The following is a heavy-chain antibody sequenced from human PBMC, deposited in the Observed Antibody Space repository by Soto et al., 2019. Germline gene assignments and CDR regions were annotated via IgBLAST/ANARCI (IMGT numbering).Heavy chain of an antibody. J-gene: IGHJ4*02. Sequence: PGESLKISCKGSGYSFTNYWIGWVRQMPGKGLEWMGIINPADSDTRYSPSFQGQVTVSVDKSISTAHLQRGSLKASDTAMYYCVRPDSTGYYSHWGQGTPVTVSS. CDR1: GYSFTNYW. CDR2: INPADSDT. V-gene: IGHV5-51*01. D-gene: IGHD3-9*01. CDR3: VRPDSTGYYSH.